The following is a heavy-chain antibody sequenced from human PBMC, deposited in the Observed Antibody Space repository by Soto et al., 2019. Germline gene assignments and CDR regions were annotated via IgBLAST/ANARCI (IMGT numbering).Heavy chain of an antibody. CDR3: ARVSGHGIIFDY. V-gene: IGHV1-18*01. CDR2: ISAYNGNT. J-gene: IGHJ4*02. Sequence: WASVKVSCKASGYTFTSYGISWVRQAPGQGLEWMGWISAYNGNTNYAQKLQGRVTMTTDTSTSTVYMELRSLRSDDTAVFYCARVSGHGIIFDYWGQGTLVTVSS. CDR1: GYTFTSYG. D-gene: IGHD2-8*02.